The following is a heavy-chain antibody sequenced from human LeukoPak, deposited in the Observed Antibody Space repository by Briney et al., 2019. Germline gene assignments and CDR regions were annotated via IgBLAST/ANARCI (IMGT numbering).Heavy chain of an antibody. D-gene: IGHD3-10*01. Sequence: GGSLRLSCTASGFTFSSYWMSWVRQAPGKGLEWVASIKRDGTEKNYVDSVRGRFTISRDNAKNSPYLQMNSLRAEDTATYYCASNNYGSAYRGHYFDYWGQGTLVTVSS. V-gene: IGHV3-7*01. CDR3: ASNNYGSAYRGHYFDY. CDR2: IKRDGTEK. CDR1: GFTFSSYW. J-gene: IGHJ4*02.